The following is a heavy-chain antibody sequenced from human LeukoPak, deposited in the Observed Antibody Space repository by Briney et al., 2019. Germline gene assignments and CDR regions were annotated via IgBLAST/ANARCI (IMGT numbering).Heavy chain of an antibody. J-gene: IGHJ4*02. D-gene: IGHD3-22*01. CDR2: ISWNSGSI. V-gene: IGHV3-9*01. CDR3: AKDFYYDSSGYFDY. CDR1: GFTFDDYA. Sequence: GGSLRLSCAASGFTFDDYAMHWVRQAPGKGLEWVSGISWNSGSIGYADSVKGRFTISRDNAKNFLYLQMNSLRAEDTALYYCAKDFYYDSSGYFDYWGQGTLVTVSS.